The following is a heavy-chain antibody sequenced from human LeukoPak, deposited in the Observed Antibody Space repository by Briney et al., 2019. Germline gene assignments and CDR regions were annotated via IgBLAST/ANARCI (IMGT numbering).Heavy chain of an antibody. CDR3: ARDPMVRGLNLDY. J-gene: IGHJ4*02. V-gene: IGHV1-46*01. CDR2: IHPSGGST. CDR1: GYIFTSYY. D-gene: IGHD3-10*01. Sequence: ASVKVSCKASGYIFTSYYMRWVRQAPGQGLEWMGIIHPSGGSTNYAQKFQGRVTMTRDTSTSTDYMELSSLRSDDTAVYYCARDPMVRGLNLDYWGQGTLVTVSS.